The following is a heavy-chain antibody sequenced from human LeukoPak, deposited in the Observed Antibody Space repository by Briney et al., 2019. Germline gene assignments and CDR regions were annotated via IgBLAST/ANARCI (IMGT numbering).Heavy chain of an antibody. J-gene: IGHJ4*02. CDR1: GLTFRNYW. Sequence: GGSLRLSCAASGLTFRNYWMHWVRQAPGKGLMWLSRITSDGSDTIYADSGKGRFTISRDNAKNTVYLQMNSLSAEDTAEYYCATGGEQYYDYWGQGTLVTVSS. CDR3: ATGGEQYYDY. D-gene: IGHD1/OR15-1a*01. V-gene: IGHV3-74*01. CDR2: ITSDGSDT.